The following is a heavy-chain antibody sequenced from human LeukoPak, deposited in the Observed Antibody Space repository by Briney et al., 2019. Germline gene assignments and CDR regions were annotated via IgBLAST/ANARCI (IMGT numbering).Heavy chain of an antibody. Sequence: PGGSLRLSCAASGFTFPNYALHWVRPAPGKELEWLAIISYDGKREYYRDSVRGRFTVSRDNSMYTMFLQMDSLTREDTASYYFAGGKGSKGWSMVYWGQGTLVTVSS. CDR1: GFTFPNYA. CDR2: ISYDGKRE. D-gene: IGHD3-10*01. J-gene: IGHJ4*02. V-gene: IGHV3-30*04. CDR3: AGGKGSKGWSMVY.